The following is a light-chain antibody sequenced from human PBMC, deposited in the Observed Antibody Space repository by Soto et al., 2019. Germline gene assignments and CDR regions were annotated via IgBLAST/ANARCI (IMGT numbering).Light chain of an antibody. CDR1: SSNIGAGYD. V-gene: IGLV1-40*01. J-gene: IGLJ2*01. CDR3: QSYDSSLDVV. Sequence: QSVLTQPPSVSGAPGQRVTISCTGSSSNIGAGYDVHWYQQLPGTAPKLLIYGNSNRPSGVLDRFSGSKSGTSASLAITGLQAEDEADYYCQSYDSSLDVVFGGGTKLTVL. CDR2: GNS.